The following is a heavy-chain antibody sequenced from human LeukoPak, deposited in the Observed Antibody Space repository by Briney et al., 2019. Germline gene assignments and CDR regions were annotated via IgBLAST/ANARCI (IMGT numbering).Heavy chain of an antibody. CDR3: ARVRFGYIYGPIDY. Sequence: GRSLRLSCAASGFTFSSYGMHWVRQAPGKGLEWVAVISYDGSNKYYADSVKGRFTISRDNPKNTLYLQMNSLRAEDTAVYSCARVRFGYIYGPIDYWGQGTLVTVSS. J-gene: IGHJ4*02. CDR1: GFTFSSYG. D-gene: IGHD5-18*01. CDR2: ISYDGSNK. V-gene: IGHV3-30*03.